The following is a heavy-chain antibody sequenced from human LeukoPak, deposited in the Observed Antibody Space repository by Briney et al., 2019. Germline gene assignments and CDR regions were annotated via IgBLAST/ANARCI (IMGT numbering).Heavy chain of an antibody. CDR2: IIPIFGTA. J-gene: IGHJ5*02. V-gene: IGHV1-69*06. CDR3: ARDGDDSSGYYNWFDP. D-gene: IGHD3-22*01. Sequence: GASVKVSCKASGGTFSSYAISWVRQAPGQGLEWMGGIIPIFGTANYAQKFQGRVTITADKSTSTAYMELSSLRSEDTAVHYCARDGDDSSGYYNWFDPWGQGTLVTVSS. CDR1: GGTFSSYA.